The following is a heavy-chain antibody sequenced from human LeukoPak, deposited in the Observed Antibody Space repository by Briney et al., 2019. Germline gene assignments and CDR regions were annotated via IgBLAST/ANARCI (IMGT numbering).Heavy chain of an antibody. V-gene: IGHV1-18*01. D-gene: IGHD2-2*01. J-gene: IGHJ4*02. Sequence: ASVKVSCKGSGYTFTSYGISWVRQAPGQGLEWMGWIRAYNGNTNYAQKLQGRVTMTTDTSTSTAHMELRSLRSDDTAVYYCARDLGEYQLPHWGQGTLVTVSS. CDR1: GYTFTSYG. CDR2: IRAYNGNT. CDR3: ARDLGEYQLPH.